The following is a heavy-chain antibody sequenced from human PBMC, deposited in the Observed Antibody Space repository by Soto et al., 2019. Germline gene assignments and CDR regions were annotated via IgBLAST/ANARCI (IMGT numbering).Heavy chain of an antibody. J-gene: IGHJ4*02. V-gene: IGHV3-23*01. CDR1: GFTFSSYA. D-gene: IGHD3-3*01. Sequence: GGSLRLSCAASGFTFSSYAMSWVRQAPGKGLEWVSAISGSGGSTYYADSVKGRFTISRDNSKNTLYLQMNSLRAEDTAVYYCAKASESGYATTYFDYWGQGTLVTVSS. CDR3: AKASESGYATTYFDY. CDR2: ISGSGGST.